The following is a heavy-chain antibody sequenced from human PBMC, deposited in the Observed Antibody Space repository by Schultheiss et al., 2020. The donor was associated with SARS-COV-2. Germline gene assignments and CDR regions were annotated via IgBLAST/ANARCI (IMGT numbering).Heavy chain of an antibody. CDR3: AKTYGSVGRMGGWSDP. Sequence: SETLSLTCAVYGGSFSGYYWSWIRQPPGKGLEWIGEINHSGSTNYNPSLKSRVTISVDTSKNQFSLKLSSVTAADTAIYYCAKTYGSVGRMGGWSDPWGRGMLVTVSS. CDR1: GGSFSGYY. V-gene: IGHV4-34*01. D-gene: IGHD3-16*01. J-gene: IGHJ5*02. CDR2: INHSGST.